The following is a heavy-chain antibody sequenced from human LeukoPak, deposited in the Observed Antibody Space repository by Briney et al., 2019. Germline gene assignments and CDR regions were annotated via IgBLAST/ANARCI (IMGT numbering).Heavy chain of an antibody. CDR2: IYYSGST. CDR3: ARVSLRAFDI. Sequence: KPSETLSLTRTVSGGSISSYYWSWIRQPPGKGLEWIGYIYYSGSTNYNPSLKSRVTISVDTSKNQFSLKLSSVTAADTAVYYCARVSLRAFDIWGQGTMVTVSS. V-gene: IGHV4-59*01. CDR1: GGSISSYY. J-gene: IGHJ3*02.